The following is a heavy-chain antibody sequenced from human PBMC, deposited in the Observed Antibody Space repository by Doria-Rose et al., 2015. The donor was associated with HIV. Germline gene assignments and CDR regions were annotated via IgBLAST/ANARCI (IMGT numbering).Heavy chain of an antibody. CDR2: IYSGDRT. D-gene: IGHD3-10*01. CDR3: ASIWPGNFAFDI. Sequence: ESGGGLVRPGGSLRLSCAASGFTANTNHMAWVRQAPGKGPECVSVIYSGDRTTYADSVKGRFTISRDNSKNRLYLQMNSLRAEDTAVYYCASIWPGNFAFDIWGQGTMVTVSS. J-gene: IGHJ3*02. V-gene: IGHV3-66*02. CDR1: GFTANTNH.